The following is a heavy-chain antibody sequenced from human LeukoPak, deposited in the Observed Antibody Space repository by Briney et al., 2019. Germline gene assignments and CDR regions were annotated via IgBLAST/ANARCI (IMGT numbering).Heavy chain of an antibody. D-gene: IGHD6-13*01. CDR1: GGSISSYY. V-gene: IGHV4-59*01. Sequence: SETLSLTCTVSGGSISSYYWSWIRQPPGKELEWIGYNYYSGSTNYNPSLKSRVTISVDTSKSQFSLKLTSVTAADTAVYYCARGYSSSSYYFDYWGQGTLVTVSS. CDR3: ARGYSSSSYYFDY. CDR2: NYYSGST. J-gene: IGHJ4*02.